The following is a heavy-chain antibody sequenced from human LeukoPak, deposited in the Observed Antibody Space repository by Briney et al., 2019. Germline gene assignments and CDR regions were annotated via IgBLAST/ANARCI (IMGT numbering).Heavy chain of an antibody. J-gene: IGHJ6*02. D-gene: IGHD3-22*01. Sequence: PGGSLRLSCAASGFTFSSYAMHWVRQAPGKGLEWVAVISYDGSNKYYADSVKGRFTISRDNSKNTLYLQMNSLRAEDTAVYYCARVYDSSGYYIIPTYYYGMDVWGQGTTVTASS. CDR3: ARVYDSSGYYIIPTYYYGMDV. CDR1: GFTFSSYA. CDR2: ISYDGSNK. V-gene: IGHV3-30*04.